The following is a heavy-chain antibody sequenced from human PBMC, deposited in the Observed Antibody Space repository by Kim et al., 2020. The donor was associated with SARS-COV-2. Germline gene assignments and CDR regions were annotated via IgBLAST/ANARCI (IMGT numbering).Heavy chain of an antibody. CDR1: GFAFSYYW. J-gene: IGHJ4*02. V-gene: IGHV3-7*01. D-gene: IGHD2-2*01. CDR2: INQDGSGE. CDR3: ARVGACSSTRCCFDY. Sequence: GGSLRLSCAGSGFAFSYYWMSWVRQAPGKGLEWAANINQDGSGEYYLDSVRGRFTISRDNARNSLFLQMNSLRAEDTAAYYCARVGACSSTRCCFDYWGQGTLAIVSS.